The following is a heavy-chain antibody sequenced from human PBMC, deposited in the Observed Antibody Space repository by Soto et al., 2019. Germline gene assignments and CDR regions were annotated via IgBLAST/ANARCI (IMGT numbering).Heavy chain of an antibody. CDR3: ASLVVITTSQDY. CDR2: IITILGIA. J-gene: IGHJ4*02. D-gene: IGHD3-22*01. V-gene: IGHV1-69*02. CDR1: GGTFSSYT. Sequence: QVQLVQSGAEVKKPGSSVKVSCKASGGTFSSYTISWVRQAPGQGLEWMGRIITILGIANYAQKFQGRVTITADKSTSTAYMELSSLRSEDTAVYYCASLVVITTSQDYWGQGTLVTVSS.